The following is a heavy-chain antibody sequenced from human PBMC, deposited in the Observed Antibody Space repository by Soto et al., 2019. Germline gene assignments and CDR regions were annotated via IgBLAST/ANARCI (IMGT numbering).Heavy chain of an antibody. CDR1: GYTFTTYA. CDR3: ARDPRVYYDSSGYYWVY. D-gene: IGHD3-22*01. Sequence: QVHLVQSGAEVKKPGASVKVSCRASGYTFTTYAISWVRQAPGQGLEWMGWISAYNGNTNYAQNFQGRVTMTTDTSTSTAYMELRSLRSDDTAVYYCARDPRVYYDSSGYYWVYWGQGTPVTVSS. V-gene: IGHV1-18*01. CDR2: ISAYNGNT. J-gene: IGHJ4*02.